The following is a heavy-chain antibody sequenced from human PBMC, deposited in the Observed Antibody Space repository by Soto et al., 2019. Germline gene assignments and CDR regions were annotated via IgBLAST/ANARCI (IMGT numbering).Heavy chain of an antibody. V-gene: IGHV3-23*01. D-gene: IGHD3-9*01. CDR3: AKDDDILTGYGTNFDY. CDR2: ISGSGGST. CDR1: GFTFSSYA. J-gene: IGHJ4*02. Sequence: GGSLRLSCAASGFTFSSYAMSWVRQAPGMGLEWVSAISGSGGSTYYADSVKGRFTISRDNSKNTLYLQMNSLRAEDTAVYYCAKDDDILTGYGTNFDYWGQGTLVTVSS.